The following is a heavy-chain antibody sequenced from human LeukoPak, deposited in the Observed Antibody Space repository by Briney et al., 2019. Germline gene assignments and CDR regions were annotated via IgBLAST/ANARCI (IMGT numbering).Heavy chain of an antibody. V-gene: IGHV3-7*01. CDR1: GCTFSTYY. Sequence: GGSLRLSCEVSGCTFSTYYMSWVRQPPGKGLEWVANINQDGSAKYYVDSVKGTFTRSRDNATNSLYLQMNSLRAEDTAVYYCARAYYYDRSGYYTDPWGQGTLVTVSS. CDR2: INQDGSAK. CDR3: ARAYYYDRSGYYTDP. J-gene: IGHJ5*02. D-gene: IGHD3-22*01.